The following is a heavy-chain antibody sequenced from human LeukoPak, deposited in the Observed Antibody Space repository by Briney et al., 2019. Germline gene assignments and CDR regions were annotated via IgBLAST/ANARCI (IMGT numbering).Heavy chain of an antibody. J-gene: IGHJ6*02. CDR2: IIPILGIA. CDR1: GGTFSSYA. V-gene: IGHV1-69*04. Sequence: SVTVSCTASGGTFSSYAISWVRQAPGQGLEWMGRIIPILGIANYAQKFQGRVTITADKSTSTAYMELSSLRSEDTAVYYCASRDIIAAAGIYYYYYGMDVWGQGTTVTVSS. D-gene: IGHD6-13*01. CDR3: ASRDIIAAAGIYYYYYGMDV.